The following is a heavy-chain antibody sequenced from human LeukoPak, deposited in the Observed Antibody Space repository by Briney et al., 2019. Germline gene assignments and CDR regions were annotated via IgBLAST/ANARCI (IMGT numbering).Heavy chain of an antibody. CDR1: GFTFSSYG. CDR2: ISGSGGST. Sequence: GSLRLSCAASGFTFSSYGMSWVRQAPGKGLEWVSAISGSGGSTYYADSVKGRFTISRDNSKNTLYLQMNSLRAEDTAVYYCAKDLIGDYYDSSGYYNYWGQGTLVTVSS. D-gene: IGHD3-22*01. CDR3: AKDLIGDYYDSSGYYNY. J-gene: IGHJ4*02. V-gene: IGHV3-23*01.